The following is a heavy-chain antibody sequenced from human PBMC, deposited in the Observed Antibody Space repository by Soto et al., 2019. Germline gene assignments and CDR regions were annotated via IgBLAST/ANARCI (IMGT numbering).Heavy chain of an antibody. Sequence: TGESLKISCKGSGYSFTSHWIGWVRQMPGKGLEWMGIIYPGDSDTRYSPSFQGQVTISADKSISTAYLQWSSLKASDTAMYYCARPPSYDYKAFDIWGQGTMVTVSS. J-gene: IGHJ3*02. CDR2: IYPGDSDT. CDR1: GYSFTSHW. V-gene: IGHV5-51*01. D-gene: IGHD5-12*01. CDR3: ARPPSYDYKAFDI.